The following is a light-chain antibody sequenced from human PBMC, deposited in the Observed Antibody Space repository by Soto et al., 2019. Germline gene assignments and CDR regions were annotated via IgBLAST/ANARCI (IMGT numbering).Light chain of an antibody. J-gene: IGKJ3*01. CDR3: QQYDNLPPFT. CDR1: QDIHIY. CDR2: GAS. Sequence: AIRMTQSPPSMSTSTGDGVNITCRASQDIHIYLAWYQQKPGGAPKVLISGASTLQSGVPSRFSGSGSGTEFALTIRSLQAEDFATYYCQQYDNLPPFTFGPGTKVDIK. V-gene: IGKV1-8*01.